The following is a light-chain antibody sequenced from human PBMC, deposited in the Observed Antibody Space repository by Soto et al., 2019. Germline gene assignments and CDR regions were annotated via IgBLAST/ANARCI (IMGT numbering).Light chain of an antibody. J-gene: IGKJ2*01. V-gene: IGKV3-20*01. CDR1: QSVSSSY. CDR2: GAS. CDR3: QQYGSSPRYT. Sequence: EIVLTQSPGTLSLSPGERATLSCRASQSVSSSYLAWYQQKPGQAPRLLIYGASSRATGIPDRFSGSGSGTDFILTISRLEPEDFAVYYCQQYGSSPRYTFGQGTKLDIK.